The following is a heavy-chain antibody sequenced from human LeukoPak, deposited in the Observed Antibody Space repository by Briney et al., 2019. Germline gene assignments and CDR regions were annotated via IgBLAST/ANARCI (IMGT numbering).Heavy chain of an antibody. CDR3: ARNWFDP. V-gene: IGHV3-53*05. Sequence: TGGSLRLSCAASGFTVSSDYMSWVRQAPGKGLEWVSVIYSGGSTYYADSVKGRFTISGDKSKNTVYLQMNSLRFEDTAMYYCARNWFDPWGQGILVTVSS. CDR2: IYSGGST. CDR1: GFTVSSDY. J-gene: IGHJ5*02.